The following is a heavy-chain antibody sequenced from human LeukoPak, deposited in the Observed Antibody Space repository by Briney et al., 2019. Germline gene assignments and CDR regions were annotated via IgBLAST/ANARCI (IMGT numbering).Heavy chain of an antibody. V-gene: IGHV3-11*04. D-gene: IGHD4-17*01. CDR3: ARGRTTVTTDYFDY. CDR1: GFTFSDYY. Sequence: GGSLRLSCAASGFTFSDYYMSWIRQAPGKGLEWVSYISSSSSTIYYADSVKGRFAISRDNAKNSLYLQMNSLRAEDTAVYYCARGRTTVTTDYFDYWGQGTLVTVSS. J-gene: IGHJ4*02. CDR2: ISSSSSTI.